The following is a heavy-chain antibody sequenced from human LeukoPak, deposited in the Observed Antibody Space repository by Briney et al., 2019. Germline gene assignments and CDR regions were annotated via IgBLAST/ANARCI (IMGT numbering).Heavy chain of an antibody. V-gene: IGHV4-39*07. J-gene: IGHJ4*02. CDR2: IYCGGST. D-gene: IGHD3-10*01. CDR3: AREDRSTVVRGIVVGPLDY. CDR1: DDSINIHTYY. Sequence: NTSETLSLTCTVSDDSINIHTYYWGWIRQPPGKGLEWIGSIYCGGSTYYNPSLKSRVTISIDRSKNQFSLKLKSVTAADTAVYYCAREDRSTVVRGIVVGPLDYWGQGTLVTVSS.